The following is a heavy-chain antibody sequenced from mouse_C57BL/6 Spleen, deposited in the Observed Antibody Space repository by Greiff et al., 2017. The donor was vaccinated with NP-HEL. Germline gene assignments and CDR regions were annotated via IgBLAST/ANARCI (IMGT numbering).Heavy chain of an antibody. CDR2: ISDGGSYT. D-gene: IGHD1-3*01. J-gene: IGHJ4*01. CDR3: ARDLDGLRDAMDY. CDR1: GFTFSSYA. V-gene: IGHV5-4*01. Sequence: DVKLVESGGGLVKPGGSLKLSCAASGFTFSSYAMSWVRQTPEKRLEWVATISDGGSYTYYPDNVKGRFTISRDNAKNNLYLQMSHLKSEDTAMYYCARDLDGLRDAMDYWGQGTSVTVSS.